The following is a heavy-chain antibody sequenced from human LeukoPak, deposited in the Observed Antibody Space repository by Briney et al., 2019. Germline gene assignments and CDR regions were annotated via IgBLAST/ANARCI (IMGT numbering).Heavy chain of an antibody. CDR1: GGSISSYY. CDR3: AKQQLANWFDP. D-gene: IGHD6-13*01. V-gene: IGHV4-59*08. J-gene: IGHJ5*02. CDR2: IYYSGST. Sequence: KTSETLSLTCTVSGGSISSYYWSWIRQPPGKGLEWIGYIYYSGSTNYNPSLKSRVTISVDTSKNQFSLKLSSVTAADTAVYYCAKQQLANWFDPWGQGTLVTVSS.